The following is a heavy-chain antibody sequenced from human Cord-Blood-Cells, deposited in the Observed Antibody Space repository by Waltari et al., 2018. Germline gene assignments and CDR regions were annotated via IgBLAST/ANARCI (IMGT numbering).Heavy chain of an antibody. J-gene: IGHJ4*02. CDR2: INPNSGGT. D-gene: IGHD3-10*01. CDR1: GYTFTGYY. V-gene: IGHV1-2*02. CDR3: ARGITMVRGVIPPIDY. Sequence: QVQLVQSGAEVKKPGASVKVSCKASGYTFTGYYMPWVREAPGQGLEWMGWINPNSGGTNYAQKFQGRVTMTRDTSISTAYMELSRLRSDDTAVYYCARGITMVRGVIPPIDYWGQGTLVTVSS.